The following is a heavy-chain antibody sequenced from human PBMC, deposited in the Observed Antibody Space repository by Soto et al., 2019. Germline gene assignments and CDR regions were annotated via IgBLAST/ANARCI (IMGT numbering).Heavy chain of an antibody. J-gene: IGHJ6*02. CDR3: ARCITLVRGVRSYGMDV. CDR2: MNPNSGNT. Sequence: ASVKVSCKASGYTFTSYDINWVRQATGQGLEWMGWMNPNSGNTGYAQKFQGRVTMTRNTSISTAYMELSSLRSEDTAVYYCARCITLVRGVRSYGMDVWGQGTTVTVSS. V-gene: IGHV1-8*01. D-gene: IGHD3-10*01. CDR1: GYTFTSYD.